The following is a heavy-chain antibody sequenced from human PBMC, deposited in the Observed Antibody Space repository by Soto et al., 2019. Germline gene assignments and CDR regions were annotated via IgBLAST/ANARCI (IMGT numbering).Heavy chain of an antibody. V-gene: IGHV3-23*01. Sequence: EVQLLESGGGLVQPGGSLRLSCAASGFTFSRHAMSWVRQAPGKGLEWVSAISGGGDSAYHADSVKGRFTISRDNSKNTLFLQMNSRRAEDTALYYCAKAGGSTWDYGMDVWGQGTTVTVSS. CDR2: ISGGGDSA. D-gene: IGHD2-15*01. CDR3: AKAGGSTWDYGMDV. CDR1: GFTFSRHA. J-gene: IGHJ6*02.